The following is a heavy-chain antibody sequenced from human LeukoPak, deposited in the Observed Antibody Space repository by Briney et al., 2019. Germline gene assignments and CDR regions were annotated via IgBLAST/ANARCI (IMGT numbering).Heavy chain of an antibody. CDR2: IYISGRT. Sequence: PSQTLSLTCVVSGDSISNGDYNWNWIRQPAGKGLESLGRIYISGRTDYNPSLKSRLTISVDTSENQFSLRLSSVTAADTAVYFCARGYEGATNDAFDIWGQGTMVTVSS. V-gene: IGHV4-61*02. CDR3: ARGYEGATNDAFDI. CDR1: GDSISNGDYN. J-gene: IGHJ3*02. D-gene: IGHD1-26*01.